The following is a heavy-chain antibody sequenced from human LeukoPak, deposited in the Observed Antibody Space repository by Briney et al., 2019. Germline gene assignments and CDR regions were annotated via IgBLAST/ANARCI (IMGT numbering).Heavy chain of an antibody. CDR2: IYYSGST. CDR1: GGSISSGGYY. Sequence: KTSETLSLTCTVSGGSISSGGYYWSWIRQHPGKGLEWIGYIYYSGSTYYNPSLKSRVTISVDTSKNQSSLKLSSVTAADTAVYYCARGGYSYGQGSFDYWGQGTLVTVSS. CDR3: ARGGYSYGQGSFDY. D-gene: IGHD5-18*01. J-gene: IGHJ4*02. V-gene: IGHV4-31*03.